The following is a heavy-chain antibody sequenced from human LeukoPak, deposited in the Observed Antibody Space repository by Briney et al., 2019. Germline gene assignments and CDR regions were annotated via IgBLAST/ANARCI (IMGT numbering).Heavy chain of an antibody. D-gene: IGHD5-24*01. CDR3: ARTGWLQDRFYFDY. CDR1: GYSISSGYY. CDR2: IYHSGST. V-gene: IGHV4-38-2*02. J-gene: IGHJ4*02. Sequence: SETLSLTCTVSGYSISSGYYRGWIRQPPGKGLEWIGSIYHSGSTYYNPSLKSRVTISVDTSKNQFSLKLSSVTAADTAVYYCARTGWLQDRFYFDYWGQGTLVTVSS.